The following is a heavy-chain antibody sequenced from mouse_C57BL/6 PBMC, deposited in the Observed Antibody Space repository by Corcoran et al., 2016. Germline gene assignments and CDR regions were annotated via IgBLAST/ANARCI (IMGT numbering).Heavy chain of an antibody. V-gene: IGHV9-3*01. CDR1: GYTFTTYG. J-gene: IGHJ3*01. CDR3: ARCYGSSPWFAY. Sequence: QIQLVQSGPELKKPGETVKISCKASGYTFTTYGMSWVKQAPGKGLKWMGWINTYSGVPTYADDFKGRFAFSLETSASTAYLQINNLKNEDTATYFCARCYGSSPWFAYWGQGTLVTVSA. CDR2: INTYSGVP. D-gene: IGHD1-1*01.